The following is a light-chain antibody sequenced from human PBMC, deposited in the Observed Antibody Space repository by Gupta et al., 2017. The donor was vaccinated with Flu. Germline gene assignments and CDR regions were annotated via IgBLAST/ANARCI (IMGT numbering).Light chain of an antibody. CDR1: QSVLYSSNNKNY. J-gene: IGKJ2*03. Sequence: IVMTQTPDPLAVSPGERATINCKSSQSVLYSSNNKNYLAWYQQKPGQPPKLLIYWASTRESGVPDRFSGSGSGTDFTLTSSSLQAEDVAVYYCQQYYSTPYSFGQGTKLEIK. CDR3: QQYYSTPYS. V-gene: IGKV4-1*01. CDR2: WAS.